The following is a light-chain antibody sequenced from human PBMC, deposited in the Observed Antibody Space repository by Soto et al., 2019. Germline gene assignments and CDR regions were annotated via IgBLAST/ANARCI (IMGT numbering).Light chain of an antibody. CDR2: EVS. CDR3: GSYTSSSNYV. Sequence: QSSLTQPASVSGSPGQSITISCTGYIHYDFVSWYQQHPGTAPKLVIYEVSNRPSGTSDRFSGSKSGHTASLTISGLRTEDEAVYYCGSYTSSSNYVVGHGTKVTVL. J-gene: IGLJ1*01. V-gene: IGLV2-14*01. CDR1: IHYDF.